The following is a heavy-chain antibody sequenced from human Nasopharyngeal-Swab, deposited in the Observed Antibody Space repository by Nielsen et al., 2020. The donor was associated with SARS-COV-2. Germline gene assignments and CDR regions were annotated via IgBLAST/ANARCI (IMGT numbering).Heavy chain of an antibody. Sequence: GSLKISCAASGFTFSSYGMHWVRQAPGKGLEWVAVISYDGSNKYYADSVKGRFTISRDNSKNTLYLQMNSLRAEDTAVYYCAKDGGGLNNFDYWGQGTLVTVSS. CDR1: GFTFSSYG. CDR2: ISYDGSNK. J-gene: IGHJ4*02. D-gene: IGHD3-16*01. V-gene: IGHV3-30*18. CDR3: AKDGGGLNNFDY.